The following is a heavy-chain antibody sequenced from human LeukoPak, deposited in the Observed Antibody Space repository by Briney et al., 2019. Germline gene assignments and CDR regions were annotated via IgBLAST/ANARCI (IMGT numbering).Heavy chain of an antibody. V-gene: IGHV3-30*04. J-gene: IGHJ4*02. D-gene: IGHD3-16*01. CDR3: ARDPLGEFYNYFDY. CDR2: ISYDGSNK. CDR1: GFTFSSYA. Sequence: QSGWSLRLSCAASGFTFSSYAMHWVRQAPGKGLEWVAVISYDGSNKYYADSVKGRFTISRDNSKNTLYLQMNSLRAEDTAVYYCARDPLGEFYNYFDYWGQGTLVTVSS.